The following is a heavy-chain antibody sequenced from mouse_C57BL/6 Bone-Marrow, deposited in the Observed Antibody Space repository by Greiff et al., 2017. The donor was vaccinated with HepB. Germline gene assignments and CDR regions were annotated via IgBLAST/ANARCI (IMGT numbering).Heavy chain of an antibody. CDR3: ARMNYGPAWFAY. Sequence: QVQLQQSGAELARPGASVKLSCKASGYTFTSYGISWVKQRTGPGLAWIGEIYPRSGNTYYNEKFKGKATLTADKSSSTAYMELRSLTSEDSSVYFWARMNYGPAWFAYWGQGTLVTVSA. J-gene: IGHJ3*01. D-gene: IGHD1-1*01. CDR2: IYPRSGNT. CDR1: GYTFTSYG. V-gene: IGHV1-81*01.